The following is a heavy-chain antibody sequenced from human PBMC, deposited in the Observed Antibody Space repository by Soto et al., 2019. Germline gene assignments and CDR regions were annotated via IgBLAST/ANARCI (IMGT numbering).Heavy chain of an antibody. CDR2: IYYSGST. CDR3: AANYYGSGSYYIGSFDY. J-gene: IGHJ4*02. Sequence: SSETLSLTCTVSGGSISSSSYYWGWIRQPPGKGLEWIGSIYYSGSTYYNPSLKSRVTISVDTSKNQFSLKLSSVTAADTAVYYCAANYYGSGSYYIGSFDYWGQGTMVTVSS. D-gene: IGHD3-10*01. V-gene: IGHV4-39*01. CDR1: GGSISSSSYY.